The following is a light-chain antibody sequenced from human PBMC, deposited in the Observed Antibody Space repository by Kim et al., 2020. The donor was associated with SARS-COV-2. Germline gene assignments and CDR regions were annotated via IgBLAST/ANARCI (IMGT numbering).Light chain of an antibody. CDR1: RSNIGAGYD. J-gene: IGLJ3*02. V-gene: IGLV1-40*01. Sequence: VTISCTGSRSNIGAGYDVYWYQQLPGTAPNLLIYGNNNRPSGVPDRVSGSKSGTLASLAITGLQAEDEADYYCQSYDNRLSGYWVFGGGTQLTVL. CDR3: QSYDNRLSGYWV. CDR2: GNN.